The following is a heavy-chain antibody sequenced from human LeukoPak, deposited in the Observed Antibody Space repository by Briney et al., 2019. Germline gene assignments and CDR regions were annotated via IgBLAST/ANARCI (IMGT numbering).Heavy chain of an antibody. CDR1: EYNFTNYW. CDR3: ARRGNGKDAFDI. V-gene: IGHV5-51*01. CDR2: IYPGDSDT. J-gene: IGHJ3*02. D-gene: IGHD1-1*01. Sequence: GESLKISCKISEYNFTNYWIGWVRQMPGKGLEWMGIIYPGDSDTRYSPSFQGQVTISADEAISTAYLQWSSLKASDTAMYYCARRGNGKDAFDIWGQGTMVTVSS.